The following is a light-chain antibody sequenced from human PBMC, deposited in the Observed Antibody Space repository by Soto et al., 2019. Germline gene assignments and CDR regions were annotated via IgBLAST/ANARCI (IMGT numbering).Light chain of an antibody. V-gene: IGKV3-20*01. CDR1: KSVSSSY. CDR3: QQYGSSSWT. CDR2: GAS. Sequence: EIVLTQSPGTLSLSPGERATLSCRASKSVSSSYLAWYQQKPGQAPRLPIYGASSRATGIPDRFSGSGSGTDFTLTISRLEPEDFAVYYCQQYGSSSWTFGQGTKVDIK. J-gene: IGKJ1*01.